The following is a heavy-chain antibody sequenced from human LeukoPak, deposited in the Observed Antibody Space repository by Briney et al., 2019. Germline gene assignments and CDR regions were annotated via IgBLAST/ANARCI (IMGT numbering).Heavy chain of an antibody. D-gene: IGHD5-24*01. CDR1: GYTFIGYY. CDR2: INPHSGGT. Sequence: AASVKVFCKASGYTFIGYYMHWVRQAPGQGLEWMGWINPHSGGTNSEQNFQGRVTMSRDTSISTVYMELSRLRSDDTALYYCAREGVIGDGYNFFDYWGQGTLVTVSS. CDR3: AREGVIGDGYNFFDY. J-gene: IGHJ4*02. V-gene: IGHV1-2*02.